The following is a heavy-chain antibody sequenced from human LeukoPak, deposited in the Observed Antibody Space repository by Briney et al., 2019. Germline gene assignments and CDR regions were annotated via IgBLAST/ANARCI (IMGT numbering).Heavy chain of an antibody. J-gene: IGHJ4*02. CDR2: MNPNSGKT. D-gene: IGHD5-24*01. CDR1: GYTFTSYD. CDR3: TRSVRDGSIDY. V-gene: IGHV1-8*01. Sequence: ASVKVSCKASGYTFTSYDINWVRQATGQGLEWMRWMNPNSGKTGYAQKFQGRVTMTRSTSISTAYMELSSLRSEDTAVYYCTRSVRDGSIDYWGQGTLVTVSS.